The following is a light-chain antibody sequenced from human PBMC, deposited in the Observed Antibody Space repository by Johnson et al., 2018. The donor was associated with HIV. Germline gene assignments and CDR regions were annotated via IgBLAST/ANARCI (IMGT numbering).Light chain of an antibody. V-gene: IGLV1-51*01. Sequence: QFVLTQPPSMSAAPGQRVTISCSGSSSNIGNNYVSWYQQLPGTAPKLLIYDNNKRPSGIPDRFPGSKSGTSATLGITGLQTGAEADYYCGTWDSSLSANVFGTGTKVTVL. CDR3: GTWDSSLSANV. CDR1: SSNIGNNY. CDR2: DNN. J-gene: IGLJ1*01.